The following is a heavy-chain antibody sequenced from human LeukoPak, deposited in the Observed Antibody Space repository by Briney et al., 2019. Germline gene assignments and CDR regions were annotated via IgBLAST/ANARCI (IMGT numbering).Heavy chain of an antibody. J-gene: IGHJ4*02. CDR3: ARDASSGWFFGKGDY. Sequence: ASVKVSCKASGYTFTSYGISWVRQAPGPGLEWMGWISAYNGNTNYAQKLQGRVTMTTDTSTSTAYMELRSLRSDDTAVYYCARDASSGWFFGKGDYWGQGTLVTVSS. V-gene: IGHV1-18*01. D-gene: IGHD6-19*01. CDR2: ISAYNGNT. CDR1: GYTFTSYG.